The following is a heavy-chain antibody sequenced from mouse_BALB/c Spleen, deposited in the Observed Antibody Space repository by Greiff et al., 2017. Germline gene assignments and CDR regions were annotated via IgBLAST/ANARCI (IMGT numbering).Heavy chain of an antibody. Sequence: VQGVESGPGLVQPSQSLSITCTVSGFSLTSYGVHWVRQSPGKGLEWLGVIWSGGSTDYNAAFISRLSISKDNSKSQVFFKMNSLQANDTAIYYCARKGRYGNSFDYWGQGTTLTVSS. CDR2: IWSGGST. V-gene: IGHV2-2*02. CDR3: ARKGRYGNSFDY. D-gene: IGHD2-10*02. CDR1: GFSLTSYG. J-gene: IGHJ2*01.